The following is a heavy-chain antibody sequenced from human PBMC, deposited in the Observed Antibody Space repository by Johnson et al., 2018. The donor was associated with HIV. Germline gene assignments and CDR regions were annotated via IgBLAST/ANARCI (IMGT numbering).Heavy chain of an antibody. CDR2: ISSSGSTI. D-gene: IGHD1-1*01. Sequence: VQLVESGGGLVQPGGSLRLSCAASGFTFSSYAMSWVRQAPGKGLEWVSYISSSGSTIYYADSVKGRFTISRDNTKNTLYLQMNSLRAGDTAVYYCTRVFQNGLDIWGQGTTVTVSS. CDR3: TRVFQNGLDI. J-gene: IGHJ3*02. CDR1: GFTFSSYA. V-gene: IGHV3-48*01.